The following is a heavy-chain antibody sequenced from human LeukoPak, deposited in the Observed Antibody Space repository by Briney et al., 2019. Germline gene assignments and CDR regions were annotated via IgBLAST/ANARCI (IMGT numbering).Heavy chain of an antibody. V-gene: IGHV1-69*05. J-gene: IGHJ5*02. D-gene: IGHD1-26*01. Sequence: ASVKVSCKASGGTFSSYAISWVRQAPGQGLEWLGGIIPIFGTANYAQKFQGRVTMTRDMSTSTDYMELSSLRSEDTAIYYCARDNSVGDNAWWFDPWGQGTLVTVSS. CDR2: IIPIFGTA. CDR1: GGTFSSYA. CDR3: ARDNSVGDNAWWFDP.